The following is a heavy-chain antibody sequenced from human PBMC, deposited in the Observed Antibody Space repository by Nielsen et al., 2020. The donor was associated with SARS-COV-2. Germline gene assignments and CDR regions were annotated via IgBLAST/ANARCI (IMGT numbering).Heavy chain of an antibody. V-gene: IGHV3-21*01. CDR3: ARDRGGYSGYDY. D-gene: IGHD5-12*01. CDR2: ISSSSSYI. J-gene: IGHJ4*02. Sequence: GGSLRLSCAASGFTFSSYGMHWVRQAPGKGLEWVSSISSSSSYIYYADSVKGRFTISRDNAKNSLYLQMNSLRAEDTAVYYCARDRGGYSGYDYWGQGTLVTVSS. CDR1: GFTFSSYG.